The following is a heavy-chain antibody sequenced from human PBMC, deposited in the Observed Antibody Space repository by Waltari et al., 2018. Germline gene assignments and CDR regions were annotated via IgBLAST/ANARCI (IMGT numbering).Heavy chain of an antibody. D-gene: IGHD5-12*01. CDR2: ISSSSSTI. CDR3: ASWFLRAVATIDFFYY. Sequence: EVQLVESGGGLVQPGGSLRLSCAASGFTFSSYSMNWVRQAPGKGLEWVSYISSSSSTIYYADSVKGRFTISRDNAKNSLYLQMNSLRAEDTAVYYCASWFLRAVATIDFFYYWGQGTLVTVSS. CDR1: GFTFSSYS. V-gene: IGHV3-48*04. J-gene: IGHJ4*02.